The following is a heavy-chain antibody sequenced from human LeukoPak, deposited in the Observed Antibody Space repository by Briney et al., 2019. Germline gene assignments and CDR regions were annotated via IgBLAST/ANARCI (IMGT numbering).Heavy chain of an antibody. CDR2: INSDGSST. V-gene: IGHV3-74*01. CDR1: GFTFSSYW. CDR3: ARGLKIVVVPAAVDY. Sequence: GGSLRLSCAASGFTFSSYWMHWVRQAPGKGLVWVSRINSDGSSTSYADSVKGRFTISRDNAKNSLYLQMNSLRAEDTAVYYCARGLKIVVVPAAVDYWGQGTLVTVSS. J-gene: IGHJ4*02. D-gene: IGHD2-2*01.